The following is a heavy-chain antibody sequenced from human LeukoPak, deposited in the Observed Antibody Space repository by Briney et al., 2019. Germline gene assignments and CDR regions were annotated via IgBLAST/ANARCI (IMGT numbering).Heavy chain of an antibody. CDR3: ARADRLHGGPYLIGP. CDR2: INPNSGRT. V-gene: IGHV1-2*02. Sequence: ASVKVSCKTSGYTFTDYYLHWVRQAPGQGLEWMGWINPNSGRTSSAQKFQGRVTMTRDTSIATVYMEVSWLTSGDTAIYYCARADRLHGGPYLIGPWGQGTLVTVSS. CDR1: GYTFTDYY. J-gene: IGHJ5*02. D-gene: IGHD2-21*01.